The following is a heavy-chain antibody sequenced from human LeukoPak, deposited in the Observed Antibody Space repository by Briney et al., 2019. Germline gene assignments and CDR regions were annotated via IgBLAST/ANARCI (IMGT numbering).Heavy chain of an antibody. Sequence: GGSLRLSCAASGLTVSSNYMTWVRQAPGKGLEGASVIYSGGNTYYAVSVKGRFSISRDNSKNTVYLQMNSLRVEDTAVYYCARLVTGTTVINSGWFDPWGQGTLVTVSS. CDR3: ARLVTGTTVINSGWFDP. CDR2: IYSGGNT. V-gene: IGHV3-66*04. J-gene: IGHJ5*02. CDR1: GLTVSSNY. D-gene: IGHD4-23*01.